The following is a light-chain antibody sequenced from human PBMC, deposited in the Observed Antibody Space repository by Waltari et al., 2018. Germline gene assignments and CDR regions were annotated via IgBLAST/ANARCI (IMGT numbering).Light chain of an antibody. J-gene: IGLJ3*02. CDR1: SGSIASTS. Sequence: NFMLTQPHSVSESPGKPVTISCTGSSGSIASTSVQWYQQRPGSAPTTVIYEDNQRPSGVPDRFSGSIDSSSNSASLTISGLKTEDEADYYCQSYDSSTLWVFGGGTKLTVL. CDR3: QSYDSSTLWV. CDR2: EDN. V-gene: IGLV6-57*02.